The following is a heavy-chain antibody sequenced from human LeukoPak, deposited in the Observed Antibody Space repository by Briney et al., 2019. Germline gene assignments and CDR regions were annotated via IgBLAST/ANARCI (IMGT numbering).Heavy chain of an antibody. CDR2: ISYDGSNK. CDR1: GFTFSSFA. D-gene: IGHD5-24*01. J-gene: IGHJ4*02. Sequence: PGGSLRLSCVASGFTFSSFAMHWVRQAPGKGLEWMAIISYDGSNKWYADSVKGRFTISRDNSKGTVYLQMNSLRPEDTAVYYCAKDDAWLQYGNWGRGTLVTVSS. CDR3: AKDDAWLQYGN. V-gene: IGHV3-30*04.